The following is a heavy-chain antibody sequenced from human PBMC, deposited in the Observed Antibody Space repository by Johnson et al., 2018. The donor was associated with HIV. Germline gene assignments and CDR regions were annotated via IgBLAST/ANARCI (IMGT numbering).Heavy chain of an antibody. D-gene: IGHD3-22*01. CDR1: GFTFSSYG. J-gene: IGHJ3*02. V-gene: IGHV3-33*05. Sequence: QVQLVESGGGVVQPGGSLRLSCAASGFTFSSYGMHWVRQAPGKGLEWVAVISYDGSNKYYADSVKGRFTISRDDSKNTLYLQMNSLKTEDTAVYYCARDGASYDSSGRMGAFDIWGQGTMVTVSA. CDR2: ISYDGSNK. CDR3: ARDGASYDSSGRMGAFDI.